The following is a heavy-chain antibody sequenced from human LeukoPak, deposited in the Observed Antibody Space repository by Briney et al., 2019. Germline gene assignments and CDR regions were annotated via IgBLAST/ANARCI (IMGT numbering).Heavy chain of an antibody. CDR3: ASLPAYGDTRFDY. J-gene: IGHJ4*02. CDR2: IYTSGST. V-gene: IGHV4-61*02. Sequence: PSETLSLTCAVSGGSISSGSYYCSWIRQPAGKGLEWIGRIYTSGSTNYNPSLKSRVTISVDTSKNQFSLKLSSVTAADTAVYYCASLPAYGDTRFDYWGQGTLVTVSS. D-gene: IGHD4-17*01. CDR1: GGSISSGSYY.